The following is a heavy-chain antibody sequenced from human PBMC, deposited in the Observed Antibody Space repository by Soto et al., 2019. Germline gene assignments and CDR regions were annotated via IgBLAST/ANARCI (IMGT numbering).Heavy chain of an antibody. Sequence: QVQLVQSGAEEKKPGASVKVSCKASGYTFISYAMHWVRQAPGQRLEWMGWINAGSGNTKYSQKFQDRATITRDTSASTAYMELSSLRSEDTAVYYCARQEDGLYCSGGVCYYYGMDVWGQGTTVTVSS. D-gene: IGHD2-15*01. CDR1: GYTFISYA. CDR3: ARQEDGLYCSGGVCYYYGMDV. V-gene: IGHV1-3*05. CDR2: INAGSGNT. J-gene: IGHJ6*02.